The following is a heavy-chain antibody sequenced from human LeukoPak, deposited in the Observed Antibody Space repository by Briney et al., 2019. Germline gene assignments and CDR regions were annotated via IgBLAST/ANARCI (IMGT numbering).Heavy chain of an antibody. V-gene: IGHV3-66*01. D-gene: IGHD4-11*01. Sequence: GGSLRLSCAASGFTVSSNYMNWVRQAPGKGLEWVSVIYSGGSTYYADSVKGRFTISRDSSKNTLYLQMNSLRAEDTAVYYCARDTVIGFDYWGQGTLVTVSS. CDR1: GFTVSSNY. J-gene: IGHJ4*02. CDR3: ARDTVIGFDY. CDR2: IYSGGST.